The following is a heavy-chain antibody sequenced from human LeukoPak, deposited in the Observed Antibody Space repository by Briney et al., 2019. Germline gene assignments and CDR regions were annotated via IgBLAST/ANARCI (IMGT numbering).Heavy chain of an antibody. D-gene: IGHD6-13*01. J-gene: IGHJ4*02. CDR3: ARSPHPPYWSSTWYLDY. Sequence: SETLSLTCTVSGGSISSYYWSWIRQPPGKGLEWIGYIYYSGSTNYNPSLKSRVTISVDTSKNQFSLKLSSVTAADTAVYYCARSPHPPYWSSTWYLDYWGQGTLVTVSS. V-gene: IGHV4-59*08. CDR1: GGSISSYY. CDR2: IYYSGST.